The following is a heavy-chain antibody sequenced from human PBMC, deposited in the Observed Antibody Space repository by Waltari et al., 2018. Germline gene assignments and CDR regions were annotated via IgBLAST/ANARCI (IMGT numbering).Heavy chain of an antibody. CDR2: ISSTGTYM. CDR1: GFTFSRYT. Sequence: EVQLVQSGGGLVKPGGSLRLSCAGSGFTFSRYTMNWVRQAPGMGLEWVSSISSTGTYMYHADSVKGRFTISRDNAKNSVYLQMNSLRVEDTAVYYCARDISDVVVMDLDYWGQGTLVTVSS. D-gene: IGHD2-15*01. J-gene: IGHJ4*02. CDR3: ARDISDVVVMDLDY. V-gene: IGHV3-21*02.